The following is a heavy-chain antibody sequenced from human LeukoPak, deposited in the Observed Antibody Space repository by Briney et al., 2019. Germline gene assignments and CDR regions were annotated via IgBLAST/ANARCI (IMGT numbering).Heavy chain of an antibody. CDR1: GITVRSNY. CDR2: IYSGGRT. D-gene: IGHD3-10*01. J-gene: IGHJ6*03. Sequence: GGSLRLSCAASGITVRSNYMSWVRQAPGKGLEWVSVIYSGGRTHYAASVKGRFTISRDNSKNTLYLQMNSLGAEDTAVYYCARVLSGSGSLYYYYYYMDVWGKGTTVTISS. CDR3: ARVLSGSGSLYYYYYYMDV. V-gene: IGHV3-66*01.